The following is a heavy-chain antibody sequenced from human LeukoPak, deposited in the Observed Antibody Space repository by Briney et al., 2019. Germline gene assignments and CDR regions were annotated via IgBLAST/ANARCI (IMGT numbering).Heavy chain of an antibody. CDR2: IIPIFGIA. D-gene: IGHD4-17*01. CDR1: GYTFTSYG. CDR3: ARDPHYGDYHNPGGYYYYGMDV. J-gene: IGHJ6*02. Sequence: GASVKVSCKASGYTFTSYGISWVRQAPGQGLEWMGRIIPIFGIANYAQKFQGRVTITADKSTSTAYMELSSLRSEDTAGYYCARDPHYGDYHNPGGYYYYGMDVWGQGTTVTVSS. V-gene: IGHV1-69*04.